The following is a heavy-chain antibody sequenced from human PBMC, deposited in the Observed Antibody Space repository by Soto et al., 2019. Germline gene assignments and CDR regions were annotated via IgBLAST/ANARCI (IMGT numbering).Heavy chain of an antibody. J-gene: IGHJ4*02. D-gene: IGHD2-8*01. V-gene: IGHV3-11*05. CDR2: ISGSSSDT. CDR1: GFTFGDYY. Sequence: QVQLVESGGALVKPGGSLRLSCAASGFTFGDYYMNWIRQAPGKGLEWLSYISGSSSDTKYADSVKGRITISRDNAKNSLYLHMNSLRAEDTAVYYCARGVWRFSGEYWGQGTLVTVSS. CDR3: ARGVWRFSGEY.